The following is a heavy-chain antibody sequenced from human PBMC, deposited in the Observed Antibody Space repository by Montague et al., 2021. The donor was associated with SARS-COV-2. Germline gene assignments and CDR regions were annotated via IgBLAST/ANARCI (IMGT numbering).Heavy chain of an antibody. J-gene: IGHJ6*02. Sequence: SETLSLTCAVYGGSFSGNYWSWIRQPPGKGLEWIGEINHCGSTNYNPSLKSRVTMSVDTSKNQFSLKLSPVTAADTAVDYCARGLPVTTLFYYFGMDVWGQGTTVTVSS. CDR1: GGSFSGNY. CDR2: INHCGST. CDR3: ARGLPVTTLFYYFGMDV. V-gene: IGHV4-34*01. D-gene: IGHD4-11*01.